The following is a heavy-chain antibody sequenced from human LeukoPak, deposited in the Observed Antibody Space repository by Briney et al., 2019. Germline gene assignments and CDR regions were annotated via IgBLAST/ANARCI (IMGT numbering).Heavy chain of an antibody. J-gene: IGHJ4*02. CDR3: ARGSVAAADY. Sequence: SETLSLTCAVYGGSFSGSYWSCLRQPPGKGLEWIGEINHSGSTNYNPSLKSRVTISVDTSKNQFSLKLSSVTAADTAVYYCARGSVAAADYWGQGTLVTVSS. V-gene: IGHV4-34*01. CDR2: INHSGST. D-gene: IGHD6-25*01. CDR1: GGSFSGSY.